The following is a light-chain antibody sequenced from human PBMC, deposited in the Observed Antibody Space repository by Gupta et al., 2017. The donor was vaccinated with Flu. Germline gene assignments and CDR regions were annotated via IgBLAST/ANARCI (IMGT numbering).Light chain of an antibody. J-gene: IGLJ2*01. V-gene: IGLV3-1*01. Sequence: SYELTQPSSLSVFPGPPASLTCSGDKYGDKYACWYQQKPGQPPVLVIYQDSKRPSGIPERFSGSNSGNTATLTISGTQAKDEADYYCQSWDSSAAVVFGGGTKLTVL. CDR3: QSWDSSAAVV. CDR2: QDS. CDR1: KYGDKY.